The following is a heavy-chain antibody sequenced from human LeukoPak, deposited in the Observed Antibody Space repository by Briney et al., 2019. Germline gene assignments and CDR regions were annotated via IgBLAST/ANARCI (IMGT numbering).Heavy chain of an antibody. J-gene: IGHJ6*03. Sequence: PGGSLRLSCAASGFTFSSYAMHWVRQAPGKGLEWVAFIRHDGSNKYYADSVKGRFTISRDNSKNTLYLQMNSLRAEDTAVYYCAKDADPNEDYYYYMDVWGKGTTVTVSS. V-gene: IGHV3-30*02. CDR1: GFTFSSYA. CDR2: IRHDGSNK. CDR3: AKDADPNEDYYYYMDV.